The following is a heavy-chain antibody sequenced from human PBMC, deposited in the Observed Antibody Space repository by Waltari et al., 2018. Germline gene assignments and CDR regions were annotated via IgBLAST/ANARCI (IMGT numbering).Heavy chain of an antibody. D-gene: IGHD4-17*01. CDR3: ARDRSDYGDALGY. J-gene: IGHJ4*02. V-gene: IGHV3-23*03. Sequence: EVQLLESGGGLVQPGGSLRLSCAASGFTFSSYAMSWVRQAPGKGLEWVSVIYSGGSTYYADSVKGRFTISRDNSKNTLYLQMNSLRSDDTAVYYCARDRSDYGDALGYWGQGTLVTVSS. CDR2: IYSGGST. CDR1: GFTFSSYA.